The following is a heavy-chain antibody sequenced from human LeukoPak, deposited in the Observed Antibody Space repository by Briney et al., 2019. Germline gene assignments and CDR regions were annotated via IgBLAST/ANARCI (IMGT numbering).Heavy chain of an antibody. CDR3: AKDRIVVVPAAINWFDP. J-gene: IGHJ5*02. Sequence: GRSLRLSCAASGFTFSSYAMSWVRQAPGKGLEWVSAISGSGGSTYYADSVKGRFTISRDNSKNTLYLQMNSLRAEDTAVYYCAKDRIVVVPAAINWFDPWGQGTLVTVSS. CDR1: GFTFSSYA. V-gene: IGHV3-23*01. CDR2: ISGSGGST. D-gene: IGHD2-2*01.